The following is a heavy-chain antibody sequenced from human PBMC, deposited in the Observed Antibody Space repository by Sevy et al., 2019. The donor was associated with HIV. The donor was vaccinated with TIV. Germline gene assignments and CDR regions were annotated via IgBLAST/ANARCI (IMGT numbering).Heavy chain of an antibody. CDR1: GFTFSSYA. V-gene: IGHV3-30-3*01. J-gene: IGHJ4*02. Sequence: GGSLRLSCAASGFTFSSYAMHWVRQAPGKGLEWVAVISYDGSNKYYADSVKGRFTISRVNSKNTLYLQMNSLRAEDTAVYYCARDGTRGSSWYLGRYYWGQGTLVTVSS. CDR3: ARDGTRGSSWYLGRYY. CDR2: ISYDGSNK. D-gene: IGHD6-13*01.